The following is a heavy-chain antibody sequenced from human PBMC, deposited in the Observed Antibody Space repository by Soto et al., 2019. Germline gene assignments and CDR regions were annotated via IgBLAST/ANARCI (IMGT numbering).Heavy chain of an antibody. Sequence: EVQLLESGGGLVQPGGSLRLSCAASGFTFSSYAVSWVRQAPGKGLEWVSAISGSGGSTYYADSVKGRFIISRDNSKNPLHRQRPSLRAEDTAVYYCAKDLRASRGHYYMGVWGKGTTVTVAS. J-gene: IGHJ6*03. CDR1: GFTFSSYA. D-gene: IGHD5-12*01. CDR2: ISGSGGST. V-gene: IGHV3-23*01. CDR3: AKDLRASRGHYYMGV.